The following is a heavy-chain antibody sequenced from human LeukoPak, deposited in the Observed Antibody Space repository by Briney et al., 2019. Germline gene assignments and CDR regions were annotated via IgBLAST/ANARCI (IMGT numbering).Heavy chain of an antibody. V-gene: IGHV1-46*01. CDR3: ARDPLRGPLRFLAVWAD. D-gene: IGHD3-3*01. Sequence: ASVKVSCKASGYTFTSYYMHWVRQAPGQGLEWMGIINPSGGSTSYAQKFQGRVTMTRDTSTSTVYMELSSLRSEDTAVYYCARDPLRGPLRFLAVWADWGQGTLVTVSS. J-gene: IGHJ4*02. CDR2: INPSGGST. CDR1: GYTFTSYY.